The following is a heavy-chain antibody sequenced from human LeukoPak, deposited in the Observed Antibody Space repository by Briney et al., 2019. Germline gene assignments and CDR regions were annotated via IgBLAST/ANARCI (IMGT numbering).Heavy chain of an antibody. Sequence: GSLRLSCAASGFTFSSYSMNWVRQPPGKGLEWIGEINHSGSTNYNPSLKSRVTISVGTSKNQFSLKLSSVTAADTAVYYCARGRGSSWYQARHNWFDPWGQGTLVTVSS. D-gene: IGHD6-13*01. J-gene: IGHJ5*02. CDR1: GFTFSSYS. CDR3: ARGRGSSWYQARHNWFDP. V-gene: IGHV4-34*01. CDR2: INHSGST.